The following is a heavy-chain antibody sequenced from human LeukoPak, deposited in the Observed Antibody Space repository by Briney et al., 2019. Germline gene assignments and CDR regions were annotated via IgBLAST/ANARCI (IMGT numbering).Heavy chain of an antibody. J-gene: IGHJ1*01. CDR1: GFTFSSYS. D-gene: IGHD3-3*01. V-gene: IGHV3-21*01. CDR2: ISSSSSYI. Sequence: GGSLRLSCAASGFTFSSYSMNWVRQAPGKGLEWVSSISSSSSYIYYADSVKGRFTIPRDNAKNSLYLQMNSLRAEDTAVYYCASLGKYDFWSGYYYLEYFQHWGQGTLVTVSS. CDR3: ASLGKYDFWSGYYYLEYFQH.